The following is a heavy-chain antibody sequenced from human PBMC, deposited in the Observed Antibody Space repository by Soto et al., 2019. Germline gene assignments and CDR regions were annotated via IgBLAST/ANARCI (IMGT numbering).Heavy chain of an antibody. D-gene: IGHD6-6*01. CDR2: ISTYKRNT. CDR1: GYTFSNYG. V-gene: IGHV1-18*04. J-gene: IGHJ5*02. CDR3: ARKSSSSSWFDP. Sequence: VSVKVSCKASGYTFSNYGVSWVRQAPGQGLEWMGWISTYKRNTNHAQNFQGGVTMTADPSTRTAYMDLRSLRSDDTAVYFCARKSSSSSWFDPWGQGTLVTVSS.